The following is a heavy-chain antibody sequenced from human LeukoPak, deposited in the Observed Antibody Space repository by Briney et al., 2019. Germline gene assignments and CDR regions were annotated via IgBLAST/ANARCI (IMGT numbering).Heavy chain of an antibody. CDR2: IFHSGST. Sequence: SETLSLTCAVSGGSISSGDYSWSWIRQPPGKGLEWIGYIFHSGSTYYNPSLKSRVTISVDTSKNQFSLKLSSVTAADTAVYYCARVTQRIKSRWFDPWGQGTLVTVSS. CDR1: GGSISSGDYS. CDR3: ARVTQRIKSRWFDP. D-gene: IGHD2-15*01. V-gene: IGHV4-30-2*01. J-gene: IGHJ5*02.